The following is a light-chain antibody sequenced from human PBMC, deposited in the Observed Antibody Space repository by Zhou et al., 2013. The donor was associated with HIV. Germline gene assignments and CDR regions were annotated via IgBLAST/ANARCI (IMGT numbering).Light chain of an antibody. Sequence: EIVLTQSPGTLSLSPGERATLSCRASQSISSNYLAWYQQKPGQAPRLLIYGASSRAPGIPDRFSGSGSGTDFTLTISSLQAEDVAVYYCQQYYGTPPHTFGGGTKVEIK. CDR1: QSISSNY. J-gene: IGKJ4*01. CDR2: GAS. CDR3: QQYYGTPPHT. V-gene: IGKV3-20*01.